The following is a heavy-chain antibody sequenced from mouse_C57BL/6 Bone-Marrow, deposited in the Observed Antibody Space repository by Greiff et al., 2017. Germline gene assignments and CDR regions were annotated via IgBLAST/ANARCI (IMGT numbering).Heavy chain of an antibody. J-gene: IGHJ4*01. CDR2: IHPNSGST. Sequence: QVQLQQPGAELVKPGASVKLSCKASGYTFTSYWMHWVKQRPGQGLEWIGMIHPNSGSTNYNEKFKSKATLTVDKSSSTAYMQLSSLTSEDSAVYCCAREDYYYGSSYYAMDYWGQGTSVTVPS. CDR1: GYTFTSYW. V-gene: IGHV1-64*01. D-gene: IGHD1-1*01. CDR3: AREDYYYGSSYYAMDY.